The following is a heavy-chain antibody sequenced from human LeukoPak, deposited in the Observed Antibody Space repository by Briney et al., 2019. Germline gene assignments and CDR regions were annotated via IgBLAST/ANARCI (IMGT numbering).Heavy chain of an antibody. CDR1: GFTFSSYA. J-gene: IGHJ4*02. CDR3: AKKATGYSSSWYDY. D-gene: IGHD6-13*01. V-gene: IGHV3-23*01. CDR2: ISGSGGST. Sequence: GGSLRLSCAASGFTFSSYAMSWVRQAPGKGLEWVSAISGSGGSTYYADSVKGRFTISRDNSKNTLYLQMNSLRAEDTALYHCAKKATGYSSSWYDYWGQGTLVTVSS.